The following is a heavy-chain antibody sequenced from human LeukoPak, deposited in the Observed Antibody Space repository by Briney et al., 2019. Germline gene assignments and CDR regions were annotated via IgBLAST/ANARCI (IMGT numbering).Heavy chain of an antibody. Sequence: GGSLRLSCAASGFTFSSYAMSWVRQAPGKGLEWVSAISGSGGSTYYADSVKGRFTISRDSSKNTLYLQMSSLRAEDTAVYYCARANYGSGNNYKGDAFDIWGQGTMVTVSS. CDR2: ISGSGGST. CDR3: ARANYGSGNNYKGDAFDI. J-gene: IGHJ3*02. D-gene: IGHD3-10*01. CDR1: GFTFSSYA. V-gene: IGHV3-23*01.